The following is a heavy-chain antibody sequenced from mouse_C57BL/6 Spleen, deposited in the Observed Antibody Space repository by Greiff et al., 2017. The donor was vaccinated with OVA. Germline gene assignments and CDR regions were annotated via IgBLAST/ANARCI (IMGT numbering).Heavy chain of an antibody. Sequence: VQLQQSGAELVRPGSSVKLSCKASGYTFTSYWMDWVKQRPGQGLEWIGNIYPSDSETHYNQKFKDKATLTVDKSSSTAYMQLSSLTSEDSAVYYCARGGDWYFDVWGTGTTVTVSS. V-gene: IGHV1-61*01. J-gene: IGHJ1*03. CDR2: IYPSDSET. CDR3: ARGGDWYFDV. CDR1: GYTFTSYW.